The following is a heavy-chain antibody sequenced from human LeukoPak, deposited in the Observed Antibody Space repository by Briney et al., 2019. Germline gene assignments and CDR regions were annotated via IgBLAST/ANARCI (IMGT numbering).Heavy chain of an antibody. CDR2: IKSKTDGGTT. V-gene: IGHV3-15*01. J-gene: IGHJ5*02. CDR3: TTYWPYYDYVWWSYRYSWP. CDR1: GFTFSNAW. Sequence: GGSLRLSCAASGFTFSNAWMSWVRQAPGKGLEWVGRIKSKTDGGTTDYAAPVKGRFTISRDDSKNTLYLQINSLKTNDTAVYYCTTYWPYYDYVWWSYRYSWPWGQGTLVTVSS. D-gene: IGHD3-16*02.